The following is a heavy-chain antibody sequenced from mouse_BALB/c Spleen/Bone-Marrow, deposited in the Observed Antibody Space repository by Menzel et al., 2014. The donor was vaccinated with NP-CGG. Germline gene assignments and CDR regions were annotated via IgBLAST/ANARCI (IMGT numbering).Heavy chain of an antibody. D-gene: IGHD1-1*01. CDR3: ARRGGYYGGPYYFDD. CDR2: IHYSGNT. V-gene: IGHV3-1*02. CDR1: DYSITSGYS. J-gene: IGHJ2*01. Sequence: EVQLVESGPDLVKPSQSLSLTCTVTDYSITSGYSWHWIRQLPGNKLELMGYIHYSGNTNYNPSLESRISVTRDTSKNQFFLQLNSVTTEDAATYVCARRGGYYGGPYYFDDWGQGTTLTVSS.